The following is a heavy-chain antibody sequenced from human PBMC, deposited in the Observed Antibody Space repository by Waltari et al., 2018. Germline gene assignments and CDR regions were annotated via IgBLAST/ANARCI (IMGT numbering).Heavy chain of an antibody. V-gene: IGHV3-33*06. CDR3: AKDRTVVTSDWYFDL. D-gene: IGHD2-21*02. CDR2: IWYDGSNK. Sequence: QVQLVESGGGVVQPGRSLRLSCAASGFTFSSYGMHWVRQAPGKGLEWVAVIWYDGSNKYYADSVKGRFTISRDNSKNTLYLQMNSLRAEDTAVYYCAKDRTVVTSDWYFDLWGRGTLVTVSS. J-gene: IGHJ2*01. CDR1: GFTFSSYG.